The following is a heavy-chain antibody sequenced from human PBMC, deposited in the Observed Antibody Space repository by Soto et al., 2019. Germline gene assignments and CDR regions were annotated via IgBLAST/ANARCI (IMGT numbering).Heavy chain of an antibody. J-gene: IGHJ3*02. Sequence: GWSLRLSCAASGFTFSSYAMHWVRQAPGKGLEWVVVISYDGSNKYYADSVKGRFTISRDNSKNTLYLQMNSLRAEDTAVYYCARDRLGAFDIWGQGTMVTVS. CDR2: ISYDGSNK. CDR1: GFTFSSYA. CDR3: ARDRLGAFDI. V-gene: IGHV3-30-3*01. D-gene: IGHD6-25*01.